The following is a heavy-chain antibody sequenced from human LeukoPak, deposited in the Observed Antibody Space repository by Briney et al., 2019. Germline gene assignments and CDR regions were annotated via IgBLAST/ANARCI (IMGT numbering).Heavy chain of an antibody. CDR1: GYTFTNYY. V-gene: IGHV1-46*01. D-gene: IGHD5-18*01. CDR2: INPSGGST. CDR3: AREIGPIQLHLWGSAFDY. J-gene: IGHJ4*01. Sequence: GASVKVSCKASGYTFTNYYFHWVRQAPGQGLEWMGIINPSGGSTSYAQKFQGRVTMTRDTSTSTVYMKLSSLRSADTAVYYCAREIGPIQLHLWGSAFDYWGQGTLVTVSS.